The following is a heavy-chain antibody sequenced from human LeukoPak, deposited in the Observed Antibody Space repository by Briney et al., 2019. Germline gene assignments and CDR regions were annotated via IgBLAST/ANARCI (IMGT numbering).Heavy chain of an antibody. CDR3: ARDVWPDSLYGMDV. CDR1: GFTFSSYS. Sequence: GGSLRLSCAASGFTFSSYSMNWVRQAPGKGLEWVSSISSSSSYINYADSVKGRFTISRDNAKNSLYLQMNSLRAEDTAVYYCARDVWPDSLYGMDVWGQGTTVTVSS. J-gene: IGHJ6*02. V-gene: IGHV3-21*01. CDR2: ISSSSSYI. D-gene: IGHD3-16*01.